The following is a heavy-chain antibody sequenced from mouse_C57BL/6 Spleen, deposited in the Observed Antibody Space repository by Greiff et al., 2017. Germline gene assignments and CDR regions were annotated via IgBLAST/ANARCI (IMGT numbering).Heavy chain of an antibody. CDR3: SRSGLGGWFAY. CDR2: IYPGDGEP. V-gene: IGHV1-80*01. D-gene: IGHD3-3*01. CDR1: GYAFSSYW. J-gene: IGHJ3*01. Sequence: VQGVESGAELVKPGASVKISCKASGYAFSSYWMNWVKQRPGKGLEWIGQIYPGDGEPNYNGKFKGKATLTADKSSSTAYMQLSSLTSEDSAVYFFSRSGLGGWFAYWGQGTLVTVSA.